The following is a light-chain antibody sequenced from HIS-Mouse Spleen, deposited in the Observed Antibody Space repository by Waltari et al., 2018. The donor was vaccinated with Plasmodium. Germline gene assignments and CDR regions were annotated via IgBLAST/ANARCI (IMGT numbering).Light chain of an antibody. V-gene: IGKV1D-8*02. CDR3: QQYYSFPYT. J-gene: IGKJ2*01. Sequence: AIWRTQSPSLLSASPGDRVTSSCRMSQGISSSLAWYQQKPGKAPELLIYAASTLQSGVPSRFSGSGSGTDFTLTISCLQSEDFATYYCQQYYSFPYTFGQGTKLEIK. CDR2: AAS. CDR1: QGISSS.